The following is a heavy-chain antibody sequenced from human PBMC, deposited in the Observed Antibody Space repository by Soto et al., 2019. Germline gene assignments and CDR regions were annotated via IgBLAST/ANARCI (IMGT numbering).Heavy chain of an antibody. D-gene: IGHD2-8*01. V-gene: IGHV5-51*01. Sequence: PGESLKISCKGSGYSFTTYWIGWVRQMPGKGLEWMGIIYPGDSDTRYSPSFQGQVTNSADKSISTAYLQWSSLKASDTAMYYCASLYCTNGVCPYDAFDIWGQGTMVTVSS. CDR1: GYSFTTYW. J-gene: IGHJ3*02. CDR3: ASLYCTNGVCPYDAFDI. CDR2: IYPGDSDT.